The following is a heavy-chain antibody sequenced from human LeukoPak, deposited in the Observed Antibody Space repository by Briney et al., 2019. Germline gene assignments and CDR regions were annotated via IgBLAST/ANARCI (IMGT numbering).Heavy chain of an antibody. CDR1: GFTFSNYE. D-gene: IGHD5-18*01. Sequence: PGGSLRLSCAASGFTFSNYEMNWVRQAPGKGLEWVSYISSSGGTTYYADSVKGRFTISRDNAKNSLYLQMNSLRAEDTAVYYCAQIYTYGSSQFDYWGQGTLVTVSS. J-gene: IGHJ4*02. CDR2: ISSSGGTT. V-gene: IGHV3-48*03. CDR3: AQIYTYGSSQFDY.